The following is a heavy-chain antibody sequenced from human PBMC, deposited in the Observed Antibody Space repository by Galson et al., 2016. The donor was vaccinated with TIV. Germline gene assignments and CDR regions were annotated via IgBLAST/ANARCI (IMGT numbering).Heavy chain of an antibody. V-gene: IGHV1-2*02. D-gene: IGHD6-13*01. CDR2: INPNSGGT. CDR1: GYTFTGYY. Sequence: SVKVSCKASGYTFTGYYIHWVRQAPGQGLEWMGWINPNSGGTFYAQTFQGRVTMTRDKSIRTAYMGLSRLRSDDTAVYYCARDGELGIAEGRLDYWGQGTLVTVST. CDR3: ARDGELGIAEGRLDY. J-gene: IGHJ4*02.